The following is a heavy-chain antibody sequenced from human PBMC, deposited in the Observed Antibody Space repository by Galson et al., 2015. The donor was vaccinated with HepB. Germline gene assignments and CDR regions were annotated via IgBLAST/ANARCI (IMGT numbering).Heavy chain of an antibody. V-gene: IGHV4-39*01. J-gene: IGHJ5*02. CDR2: IYSSGST. Sequence: LSLTCTVSGGSISSSIHYWAWIRQPPGKGLECIGNIYSSGSTYYNPSLKSRVTISMDKSKNQFSLKLNSVTAADTAIYYCATTYGVLNWFDPWGQGTLVTVSS. D-gene: IGHD4-17*01. CDR3: ATTYGVLNWFDP. CDR1: GGSISSSIHY.